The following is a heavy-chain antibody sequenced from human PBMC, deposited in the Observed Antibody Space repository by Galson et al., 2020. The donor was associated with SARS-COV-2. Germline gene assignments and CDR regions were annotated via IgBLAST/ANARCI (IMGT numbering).Heavy chain of an antibody. Sequence: GESLKISCAGSGFTFSSHWMRWVRQAPGKGLEWVATIMRDETEKFYVDSVKGRFTISRDNAKNLVFLDMNSLRAEDTAVYYCARDIVVTVAMDSWGQGTLVFVSS. D-gene: IGHD3-22*01. V-gene: IGHV3-7*01. CDR2: IMRDETEK. J-gene: IGHJ4*02. CDR3: ARDIVVTVAMDS. CDR1: GFTFSSHW.